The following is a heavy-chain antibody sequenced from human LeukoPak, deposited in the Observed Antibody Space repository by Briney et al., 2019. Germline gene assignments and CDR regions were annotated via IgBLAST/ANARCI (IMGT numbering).Heavy chain of an antibody. CDR1: GGTFSSYA. Sequence: ASVKVSCKASGGTFSSYAITWVRQAPGQGLEWMGWISAYNGNTNYAQKLQGRVTMTTDTSTSTAYMELRSLRSDDTAVYYCARDLSRFPFDYWGQGTLVTVSS. CDR2: ISAYNGNT. D-gene: IGHD5/OR15-5a*01. CDR3: ARDLSRFPFDY. V-gene: IGHV1-18*01. J-gene: IGHJ4*02.